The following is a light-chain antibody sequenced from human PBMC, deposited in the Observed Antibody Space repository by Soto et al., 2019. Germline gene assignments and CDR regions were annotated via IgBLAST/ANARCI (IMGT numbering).Light chain of an antibody. V-gene: IGKV1-33*01. CDR2: DAY. CDR3: LQDYNYPWT. CDR1: HDIGNS. Sequence: DIQMTQSPPSLSASVGDRVTITYQASHDIGNSLNWYQHKPGKAPKLVIYDAYNLETGVPSTFSGSGFGTDFTFTISSLRPEDIATYYCLQDYNYPWTFGQGTKVDIK. J-gene: IGKJ1*01.